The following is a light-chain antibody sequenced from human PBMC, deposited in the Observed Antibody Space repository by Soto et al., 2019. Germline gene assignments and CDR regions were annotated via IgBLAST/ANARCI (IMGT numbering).Light chain of an antibody. V-gene: IGKV3-20*01. CDR2: GAS. J-gene: IGKJ1*01. Sequence: EVVLTQSPGTLSLSPGERVTLSCRASERISSIFLAWYQQRSGQTPRLLIYGASSRATGVPDRFSGSGSGTGFTLTISRLEPEDFAVYYCQQYGSSPTTFGQGTKVDI. CDR3: QQYGSSPTT. CDR1: ERISSIF.